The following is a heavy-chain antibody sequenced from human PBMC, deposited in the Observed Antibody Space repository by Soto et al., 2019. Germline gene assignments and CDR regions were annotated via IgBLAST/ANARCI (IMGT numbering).Heavy chain of an antibody. D-gene: IGHD6-19*01. CDR1: GGSIGGSY. V-gene: IGHV4-59*01. J-gene: IGHJ4*02. CDR3: ARSVAVPGAHIDY. Sequence: SETLSLTCSVSGGSIGGSYWSWIRQSPGKGLEWLGYVYYTGSTNYSPSLRSRVSISVDTSKNEFSLRLSSVTAADTAVYFCARSVAVPGAHIDYWGQGTQVTVSS. CDR2: VYYTGST.